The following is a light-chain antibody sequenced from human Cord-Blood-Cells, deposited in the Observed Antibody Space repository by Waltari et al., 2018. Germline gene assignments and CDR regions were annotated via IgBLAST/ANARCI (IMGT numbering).Light chain of an antibody. J-gene: IGLJ3*02. Sequence: QSALTQPASVSGSPGQSITIPCTGTSSDVGGYNYVSWYQQHPGKAPTLIIYDVSNRPSGVSNRFSGSKSGNTASLTISGLQAEDEADYYCSSYTSSSTYWVFGGGTKLTVL. CDR3: SSYTSSSTYWV. V-gene: IGLV2-14*01. CDR1: SSDVGGYNY. CDR2: DVS.